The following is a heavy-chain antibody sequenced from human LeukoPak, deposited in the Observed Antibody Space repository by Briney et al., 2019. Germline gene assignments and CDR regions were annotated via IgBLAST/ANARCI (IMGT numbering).Heavy chain of an antibody. CDR3: ARVAYSSSWYPPFDY. Sequence: GGSLRLSCAASGFTFSDYAMHWVRQAPGKGLEWVAIISYDGSNQYYADSVRGRFTFSRDNSKNTLYLQMSSLRAEDTAVYYCARVAYSSSWYPPFDYWGQGTLVTVSS. V-gene: IGHV3-30*04. CDR1: GFTFSDYA. D-gene: IGHD6-13*01. CDR2: ISYDGSNQ. J-gene: IGHJ4*02.